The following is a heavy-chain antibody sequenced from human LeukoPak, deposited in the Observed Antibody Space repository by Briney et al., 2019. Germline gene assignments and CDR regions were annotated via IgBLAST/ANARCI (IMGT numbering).Heavy chain of an antibody. J-gene: IGHJ4*02. V-gene: IGHV3-7*01. CDR2: INEDGGER. D-gene: IGHD1-14*01. CDR3: ARGGNLEN. CDR1: GFTLSRYW. Sequence: GGSLRLSCAASGFTLSRYWMSWVRQAPGKGLEWVANINEDGGERHYVDTVKGRFTISRDDAKNSLYLQMNSLRAEDTAVYYCARGGNLENWGRGTLVTVSS.